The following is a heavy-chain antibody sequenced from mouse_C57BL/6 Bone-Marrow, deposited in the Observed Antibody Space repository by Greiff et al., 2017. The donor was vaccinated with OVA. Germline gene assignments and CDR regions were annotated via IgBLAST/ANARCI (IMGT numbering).Heavy chain of an antibody. CDR2: IYPGDGDT. CDR3: ARSYYYGSSYLAY. V-gene: IGHV1-82*01. J-gene: IGHJ3*01. Sequence: QVQLQQSGPELVKPGASVKISCKASGYAFSSSWMNWVKQRPGKGLEWIGRIYPGDGDTNYNGKFKGKATLTADKSSSTAYMQLSSLTSEDSAVYFCARSYYYGSSYLAYWGQGTLVTVSA. D-gene: IGHD1-1*01. CDR1: GYAFSSSW.